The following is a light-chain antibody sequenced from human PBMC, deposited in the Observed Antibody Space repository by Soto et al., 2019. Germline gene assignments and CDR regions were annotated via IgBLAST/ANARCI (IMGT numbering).Light chain of an antibody. CDR1: SSNIENNY. J-gene: IGLJ3*02. CDR3: GTWDSSLNAEV. Sequence: QSVLTQPPSVSAAPGQRVTISCSGSSSNIENNYVSWYQQLPGTAPRLLMSDNNYRPSGIPDRFSASKSGTSATLGITGLQTGDEADYYCGTWDSSLNAEVFGGGTKLTVL. V-gene: IGLV1-51*01. CDR2: DNN.